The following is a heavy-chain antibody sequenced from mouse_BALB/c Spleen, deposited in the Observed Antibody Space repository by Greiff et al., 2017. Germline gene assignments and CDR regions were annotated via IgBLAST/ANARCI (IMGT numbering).Heavy chain of an antibody. CDR2: INPSNGRT. CDR3: ARTTGGVYAMDY. Sequence: QVQLQQPGAELVKPGASVKLSCKASGYTFTSYWMHWVKQRPGQGLEWIGEINPSNGRTNYNEKFKSKATLTVDKSSSTAYMQLSSLTSEDSAVYYCARTTGGVYAMDYWGQGASVTVSS. J-gene: IGHJ4*01. CDR1: GYTFTSYW. D-gene: IGHD1-1*01. V-gene: IGHV1S81*02.